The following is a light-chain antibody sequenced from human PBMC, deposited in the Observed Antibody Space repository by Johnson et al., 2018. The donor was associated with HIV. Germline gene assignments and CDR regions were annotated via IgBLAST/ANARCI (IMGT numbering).Light chain of an antibody. J-gene: IGLJ1*01. V-gene: IGLV1-51*01. CDR2: DNN. CDR1: SSNIGNNY. CDR3: GTWDNSLSTGAV. Sequence: QSVLTQPPSVSVAPGQKVTISCSGSSSNIGNNYVSWYQQLPGTAPKLLIYDNNKRPSGITDRFSGSKSGTSATLGITGLQTGDEADYYCGTWDNSLSTGAVFGTGTKVTVL.